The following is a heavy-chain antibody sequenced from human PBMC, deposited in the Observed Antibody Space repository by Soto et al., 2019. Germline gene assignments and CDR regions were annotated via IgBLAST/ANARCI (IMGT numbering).Heavy chain of an antibody. CDR2: VYYSGST. Sequence: SETLSLTCTVSGGPISSGDYYWSWIRQPPGKGLEWIGYVYYSGSTYYNPSLKSRVTISVDTSKNQFSLKLSSVTAADTAVYYCARLEIQGSWFDPWGQGTLVTVSS. D-gene: IGHD5-18*01. CDR3: ARLEIQGSWFDP. V-gene: IGHV4-30-4*01. CDR1: GGPISSGDYY. J-gene: IGHJ5*02.